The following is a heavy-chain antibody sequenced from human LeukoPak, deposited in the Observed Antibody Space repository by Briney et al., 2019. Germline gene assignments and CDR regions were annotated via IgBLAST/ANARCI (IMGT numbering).Heavy chain of an antibody. J-gene: IGHJ4*02. V-gene: IGHV3-7*01. D-gene: IGHD1-14*01. CDR1: GFSFSDYW. CDR3: ARTPGPGPENY. Sequence: PGGSLRLSCAASGFSFSDYWMNWVRQAPGKGLGWVANINQDESEKYYVDSVKGRFTISRDNAKNSLYLQMNSLRVEDTAVYYCARTPGPGPENYWGQGTLVTVSS. CDR2: INQDESEK.